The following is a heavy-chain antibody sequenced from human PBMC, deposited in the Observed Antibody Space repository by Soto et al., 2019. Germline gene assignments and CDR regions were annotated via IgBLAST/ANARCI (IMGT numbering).Heavy chain of an antibody. Sequence: LKISCKGSGYSFAGYWITWVRQKPGKGLEWMGRIDPSDSQTYYSPSFRGRVTISVTKSITTVFLQWSSLRASDTAMYYCARQIYDSDTGPNFQYYFDSWGQGTPVTVSS. CDR1: GYSFAGYW. V-gene: IGHV5-10-1*01. CDR2: IDPSDSQT. J-gene: IGHJ4*02. CDR3: ARQIYDSDTGPNFQYYFDS. D-gene: IGHD3-22*01.